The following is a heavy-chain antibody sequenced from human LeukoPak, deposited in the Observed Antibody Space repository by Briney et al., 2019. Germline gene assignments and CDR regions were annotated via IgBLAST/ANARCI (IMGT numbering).Heavy chain of an antibody. V-gene: IGHV3-23*01. J-gene: IGHJ4*02. CDR2: ISLSGEDT. D-gene: IGHD2-15*01. CDR3: AQLYSLDY. Sequence: GGSLRLSCVASGFTFRTHGMSWVRQAPGKGLQWVSSISLSGEDTNYADSVNGRFTISRDNSKNTVYLQMNNLGADDAAIYYCAQLYSLDYWGQGALVTVSS. CDR1: GFTFRTHG.